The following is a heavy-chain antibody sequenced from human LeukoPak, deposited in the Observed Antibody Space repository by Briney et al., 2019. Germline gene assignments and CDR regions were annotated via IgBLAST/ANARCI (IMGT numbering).Heavy chain of an antibody. CDR2: IYTSGST. Sequence: LETLSLTCTVSGGSISSYYWSWIRQPAGKGLEWIGRIYTSGSTNYNPSLKSRVTMSVDTSKNQFSLKLSSVTAADTAVYYCACSTPKAPHCSSTSCKNYYYYYYMDVWGKGTTVTVSS. J-gene: IGHJ6*03. V-gene: IGHV4-4*07. D-gene: IGHD2-2*01. CDR3: ACSTPKAPHCSSTSCKNYYYYYYMDV. CDR1: GGSISSYY.